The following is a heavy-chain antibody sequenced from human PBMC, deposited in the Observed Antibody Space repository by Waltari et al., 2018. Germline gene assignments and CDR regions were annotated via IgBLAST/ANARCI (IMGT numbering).Heavy chain of an antibody. Sequence: HLQESGPKLVKPSETLSLICSVSGASLISSSHYWGWVRQPPGRGMEWIGNVYYTVIAFYNPSLRSRVNMSVDTSKNEFSLSLTSVTAADTSVYFCARHERGWQVVKNSHFDYWGQGILVSVSS. CDR3: ARHERGWQVVKNSHFDY. CDR2: VYYTVIA. CDR1: GASLISSSHY. J-gene: IGHJ4*02. D-gene: IGHD6-19*01. V-gene: IGHV4-39*01.